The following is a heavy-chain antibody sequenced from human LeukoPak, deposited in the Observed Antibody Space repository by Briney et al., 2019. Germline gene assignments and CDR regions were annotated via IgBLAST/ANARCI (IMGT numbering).Heavy chain of an antibody. Sequence: GGSLRLSCAASGFTFSSYTMNWVRQPPGKGLEWVSSISSSSSSIYYADSMKGRFTISRDNAKSSLHLQMDSLRAEDTAVYYCARGRYYYGSGSYSWTYYFDYWGQGTLVTVSS. CDR2: ISSSSSSI. CDR1: GFTFSSYT. J-gene: IGHJ4*02. D-gene: IGHD3-10*01. V-gene: IGHV3-21*01. CDR3: ARGRYYYGSGSYSWTYYFDY.